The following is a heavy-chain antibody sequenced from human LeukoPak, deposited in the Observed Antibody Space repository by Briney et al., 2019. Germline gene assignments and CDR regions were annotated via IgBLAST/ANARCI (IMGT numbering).Heavy chain of an antibody. CDR1: GYTFTSYD. CDR2: MNTKSGNT. V-gene: IGHV1-8*01. D-gene: IGHD3-16*01. J-gene: IGHJ5*02. CDR3: ARMHRLMITFGGVMSYNWFDP. Sequence: ASVKVSCKASGYTFTSYDINWVRQATGQGLEWMGWMNTKSGNTGYAQEFQGRVTITRNTSISTAYMELSSLKSEDTAVYYCARMHRLMITFGGVMSYNWFDPWGQGTLVTVSS.